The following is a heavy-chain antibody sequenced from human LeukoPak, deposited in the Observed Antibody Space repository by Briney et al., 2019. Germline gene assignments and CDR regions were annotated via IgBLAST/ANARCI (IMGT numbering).Heavy chain of an antibody. Sequence: ASVKVSCKASGYTFTGYYMHWVRQAPGQGLEWMGRINPNSGGTNYAQKFQGRVTMTRDTSISTAYMELSRLRSDDTAVYYCARDLLVVAGGGALWGQGTLVTVSS. D-gene: IGHD2-15*01. CDR3: ARDLLVVAGGGAL. J-gene: IGHJ4*02. V-gene: IGHV1-2*06. CDR2: INPNSGGT. CDR1: GYTFTGYY.